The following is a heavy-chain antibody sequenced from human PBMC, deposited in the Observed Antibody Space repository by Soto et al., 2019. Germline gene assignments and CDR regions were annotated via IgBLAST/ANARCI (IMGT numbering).Heavy chain of an antibody. V-gene: IGHV1-18*01. Sequence: QVQLVQSGPEVKMPGASVNVSCKASGYTFTSYGINWVRQAPGQGLEWMGRVSTYNGNTKYAQKFQGRVTMTTDTSTTTVYMHLRSLRSDDTAVYYCARERGLTASTLFGYWGQGTVVTVSS. CDR3: ARERGLTASTLFGY. CDR2: VSTYNGNT. CDR1: GYTFTSYG. D-gene: IGHD3-10*02. J-gene: IGHJ4*02.